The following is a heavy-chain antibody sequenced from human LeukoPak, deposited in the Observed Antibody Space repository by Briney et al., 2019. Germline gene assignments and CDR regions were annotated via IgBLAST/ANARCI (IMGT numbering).Heavy chain of an antibody. Sequence: ASVTVSFTSSAFTFIVYYMHWVRQAPGQGREWMGWINLNTGDTDYAPKFQGRGTMTRDTSITTAYMELSRLRYDDTAVYYCARDQPALDYWGRGTLVTVSS. J-gene: IGHJ4*02. CDR2: INLNTGDT. CDR1: AFTFIVYY. V-gene: IGHV1-2*02. CDR3: ARDQPALDY.